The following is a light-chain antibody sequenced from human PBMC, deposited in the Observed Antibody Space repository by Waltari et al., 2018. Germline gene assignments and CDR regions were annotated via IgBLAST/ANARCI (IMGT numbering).Light chain of an antibody. Sequence: DIQMTQSPPSLSASVGDRVTITCRATKSISTSLNWYQQKPGKAPNLLIYGASSLERGVPSRFSGSGSGTDFTLTISSLQSEDFAVYYCQQYNNWPPLYTFGQGTKLEIK. V-gene: IGKV1-39*01. J-gene: IGKJ2*01. CDR1: KSISTS. CDR2: GAS. CDR3: QQYNNWPPLYT.